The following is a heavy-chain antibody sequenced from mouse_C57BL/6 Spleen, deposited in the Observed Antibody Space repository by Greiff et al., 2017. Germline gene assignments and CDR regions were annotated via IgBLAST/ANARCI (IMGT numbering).Heavy chain of an antibody. Sequence: QVQLQQPGAELVKPGASVKLSCKASGYTFTSYWMHWVKQRPGRGLEWIGRSYPNSGDTKYNEKFKGKATRTVDKPSSTAYMQLSSLTSEDSAVYYGARSDNWEAMGYWGQGTSVTVSS. D-gene: IGHD4-1*01. V-gene: IGHV1-72*01. J-gene: IGHJ4*01. CDR3: ARSDNWEAMGY. CDR2: SYPNSGDT. CDR1: GYTFTSYW.